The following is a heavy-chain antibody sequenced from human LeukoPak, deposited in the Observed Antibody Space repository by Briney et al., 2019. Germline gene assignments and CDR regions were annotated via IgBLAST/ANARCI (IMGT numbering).Heavy chain of an antibody. CDR1: GGSISSGSYY. Sequence: PSQTLSLTCTVSGGSISSGSYYWSWIRQPAGKGLEWIGRIYTSGSTNYNPSLKSRVTISVDTSKNQFSLKLSSVTAADTAVYYCARASGEWGYSYGLRGAFDIWGQGTMVTVSS. CDR2: IYTSGST. D-gene: IGHD5-18*01. V-gene: IGHV4-61*02. CDR3: ARASGEWGYSYGLRGAFDI. J-gene: IGHJ3*02.